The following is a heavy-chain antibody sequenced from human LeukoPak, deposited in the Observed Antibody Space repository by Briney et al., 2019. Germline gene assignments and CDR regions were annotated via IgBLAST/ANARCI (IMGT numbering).Heavy chain of an antibody. CDR3: ARAEFSYGYDYFDY. D-gene: IGHD5-18*01. CDR1: GGSISSYY. J-gene: IGHJ4*02. V-gene: IGHV4-59*01. Sequence: PSETLSLTCTVSGGSISSYYWSWIRRPPGKGLEWIGYIYYSGSTNYNPSLKSRVTISVDTSKNQFSLKLSSVTAADTAVYYCARAEFSYGYDYFDYWGQGTLVTVSS. CDR2: IYYSGST.